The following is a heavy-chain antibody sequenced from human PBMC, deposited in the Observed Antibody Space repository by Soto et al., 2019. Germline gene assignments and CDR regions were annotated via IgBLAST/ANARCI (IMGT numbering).Heavy chain of an antibody. Sequence: EMQLLESGGGLVQPGGSLRLSCAASGFTFGGTAMMWVRQAPGKGLEWVSTISGGGHGSYYADSVKGRFTISRDNSKNTVYLQTNSLRAEDTAVYYCAKDPRLELRGVDSWGQGTLVTVSS. J-gene: IGHJ4*02. D-gene: IGHD1-7*01. V-gene: IGHV3-23*01. CDR2: ISGGGHGS. CDR3: AKDPRLELRGVDS. CDR1: GFTFGGTA.